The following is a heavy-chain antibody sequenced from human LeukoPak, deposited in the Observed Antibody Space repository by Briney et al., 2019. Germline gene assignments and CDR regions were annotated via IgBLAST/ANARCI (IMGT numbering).Heavy chain of an antibody. CDR1: GFVFRRFE. D-gene: IGHD6-19*01. CDR3: ALLAVASDFDY. V-gene: IGHV3-48*03. J-gene: IGHJ4*02. CDR2: ISSGASTM. Sequence: GRSLRLSCAASGFVFRRFEMDWVRQAPGKGLEGVAYISSGASTMYYADSVKGRFTISRDDAKNSLFLQMNSLRAEDTAVYYCALLAVASDFDYWGQGTLVTVSS.